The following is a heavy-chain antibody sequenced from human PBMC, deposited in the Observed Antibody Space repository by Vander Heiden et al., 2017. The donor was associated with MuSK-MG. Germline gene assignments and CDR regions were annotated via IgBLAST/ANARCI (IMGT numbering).Heavy chain of an antibody. CDR2: ILSSDET. CDR3: AQIVLSGGWSAGHYRH. D-gene: IGHD6-19*01. Sequence: QVTLKESGPVLVKPTETLTLTCTVSGFSLSNSRMGVAWIRQPPGKALEWVGHILSSDETSYNTSLKNRLTISKDTSKSQVLLAMTYLDSVDTGTYFCAQIVLSGGWSAGHYRHWGQGTQGAVSS. CDR1: GFSLSNSRMG. J-gene: IGHJ1*01. V-gene: IGHV2-26*01.